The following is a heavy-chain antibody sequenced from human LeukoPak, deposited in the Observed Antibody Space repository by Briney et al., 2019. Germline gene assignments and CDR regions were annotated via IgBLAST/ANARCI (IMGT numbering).Heavy chain of an antibody. CDR1: GDSISYFY. J-gene: IGHJ4*02. Sequence: SETLSLTCSVSGDSISYFYWSWIRQAAGKGLEWIGRISGSGSTDYNASLKSRVTMSVDTSRNQFFLRLSSVTAADTAVYYCARFSEYYDSSLHYVDHWGQGTLVSVSS. CDR2: ISGSGST. D-gene: IGHD3-22*01. V-gene: IGHV4-4*07. CDR3: ARFSEYYDSSLHYVDH.